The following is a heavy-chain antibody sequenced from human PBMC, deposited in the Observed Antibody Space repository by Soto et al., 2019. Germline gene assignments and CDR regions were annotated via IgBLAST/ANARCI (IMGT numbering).Heavy chain of an antibody. J-gene: IGHJ4*02. CDR2: IYYSGST. CDR1: GDSVSSSSYF. CDR3: ASYSMGIVSPFSFDY. V-gene: IGHV4-61*01. Sequence: QVQLQESGPGLVKPSETLSLTCTVSGDSVSSSSYFWSWIRQPPGKGLEWIGYIYYSGSTHYNPSLKSRVTISVDTSKSPFSLKLSSVTAADTAVYYCASYSMGIVSPFSFDYWGQGTLVTVSS. D-gene: IGHD1-26*01.